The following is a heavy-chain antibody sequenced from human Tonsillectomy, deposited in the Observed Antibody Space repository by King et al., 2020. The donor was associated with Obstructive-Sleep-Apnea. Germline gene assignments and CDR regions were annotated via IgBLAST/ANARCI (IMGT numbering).Heavy chain of an antibody. CDR3: ARQVAGRDAFDI. CDR1: GGSISSYY. J-gene: IGHJ3*02. D-gene: IGHD3-10*01. CDR2: IYYSGST. V-gene: IGHV4-59*08. Sequence: VQLQESGPGLVKPSETLSLTCTVSGGSISSYYWSWIRQPPGKGLEWIGYIYYSGSTNYNPSLQSRVTISVDTSKNQFSLKLSSVTAADTAVYYCARQVAGRDAFDIWGQGTMVTVSS.